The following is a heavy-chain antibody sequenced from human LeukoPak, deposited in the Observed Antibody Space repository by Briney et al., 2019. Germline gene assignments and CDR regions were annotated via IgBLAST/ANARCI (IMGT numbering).Heavy chain of an antibody. CDR2: IKQDGSEK. CDR1: GSTFSSYW. Sequence: GGSLRLSCAASGSTFSSYWMSWVRQAPGKGLEWVANIKQDGSEKYYVDSVKGRFTISRDNAKNSLYLQMNSLRAEDTAVYYCARDQRVGATDAFDIWGQGTMVTVSS. D-gene: IGHD4-17*01. CDR3: ARDQRVGATDAFDI. V-gene: IGHV3-7*01. J-gene: IGHJ3*02.